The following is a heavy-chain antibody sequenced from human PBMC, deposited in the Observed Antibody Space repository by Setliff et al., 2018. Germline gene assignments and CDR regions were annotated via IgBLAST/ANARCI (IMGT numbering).Heavy chain of an antibody. J-gene: IGHJ6*02. CDR2: VYINGGT. CDR3: ARDQWVRSPPLSFSYGMDV. CDR1: GGSITSSY. D-gene: IGHD5-12*01. V-gene: IGHV4-4*07. Sequence: LSLTCTVSGGSITSSYYWSWIRQPAGKGLEWIGRVYINGGTNYNPSLKSRVTISLDTSKNQFSLKLTSVTAADTAVYYCARDQWVRSPPLSFSYGMDVWGQGTTVTVSS.